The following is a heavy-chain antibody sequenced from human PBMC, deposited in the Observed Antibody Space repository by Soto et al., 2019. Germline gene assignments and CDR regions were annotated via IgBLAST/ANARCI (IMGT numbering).Heavy chain of an antibody. V-gene: IGHV3-23*01. Sequence: PGGSLRLSCTASGFTFSFSAMSWVRQVPGKGLEWVSTISGNGGNKYYADSVKGRFTISRDNTKTTLYLQMNSLRAEDTAVYYCARPYTVAGSSFWCFDLWGRGTRVTVSS. D-gene: IGHD3-16*01. J-gene: IGHJ2*01. CDR3: ARPYTVAGSSFWCFDL. CDR2: ISGNGGNK. CDR1: GFTFSFSA.